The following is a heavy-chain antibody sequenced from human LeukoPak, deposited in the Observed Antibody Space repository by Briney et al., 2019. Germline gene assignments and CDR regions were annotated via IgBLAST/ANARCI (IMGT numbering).Heavy chain of an antibody. D-gene: IGHD3-10*01. V-gene: IGHV3-66*01. CDR3: AHTYGSGSYFFDY. J-gene: IGHJ4*02. CDR2: IYSGGTT. CDR1: GLTVSRSF. Sequence: GGSLRLSCAASGLTVSRSFMSWVRQAPGKGLEWVSIIYSGGTTYYADSVRGRFTISRDNSKNTLYLQMNSLRVEDTAVYYCAHTYGSGSYFFDYWGQGTLVTVSS.